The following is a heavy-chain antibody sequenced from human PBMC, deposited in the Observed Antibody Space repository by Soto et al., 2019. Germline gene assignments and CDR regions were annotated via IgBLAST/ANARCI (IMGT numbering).Heavy chain of an antibody. D-gene: IGHD2-15*01. J-gene: IGHJ4*02. Sequence: VGSLRLSCAASGFTFSTYSLSWVRQAPGKGLEWVSSISSTSTYIDYADSVKGRFTISRDNAKNSLYLQMNSLRVEDTAVYYCARAPPYCSGGSCHASDYWGQGALVTVSS. CDR1: GFTFSTYS. CDR2: ISSTSTYI. CDR3: ARAPPYCSGGSCHASDY. V-gene: IGHV3-21*01.